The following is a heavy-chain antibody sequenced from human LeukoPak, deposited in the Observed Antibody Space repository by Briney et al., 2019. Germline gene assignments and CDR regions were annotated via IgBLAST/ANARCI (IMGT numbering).Heavy chain of an antibody. CDR2: INPSGGST. V-gene: IGHV1-46*01. J-gene: IGHJ5*02. CDR1: GYTFTSYY. CDR3: ARDNTDSSTYSWFDP. D-gene: IGHD6-13*01. Sequence: ASVKVSCKASGYTFTSYYMHWVRQAPGQGLEWMGIINPSGGSTSYAQKFQGRVTMTRDTSTSTIYMELSSLRSEDTAVYYCARDNTDSSTYSWFDPWGQGTLVTVSS.